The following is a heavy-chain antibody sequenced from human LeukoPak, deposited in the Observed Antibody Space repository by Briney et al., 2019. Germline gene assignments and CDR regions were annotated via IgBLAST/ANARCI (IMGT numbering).Heavy chain of an antibody. V-gene: IGHV3-21*01. J-gene: IGHJ4*02. CDR3: ARDTANYDSSGYPGGFDY. Sequence: PGGSLKLSCAASGFTFSSYEMNWVRQAPGKGLEWVSSISSSSSYIYYADSVKGRFTISRDNAKNSLYLQMNSLRAEDTAVYYCARDTANYDSSGYPGGFDYWGQGTLVTVSS. CDR1: GFTFSSYE. D-gene: IGHD3-22*01. CDR2: ISSSSSYI.